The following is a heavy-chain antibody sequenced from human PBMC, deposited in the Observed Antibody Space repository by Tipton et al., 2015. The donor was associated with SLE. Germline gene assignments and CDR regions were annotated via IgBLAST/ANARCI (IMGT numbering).Heavy chain of an antibody. CDR2: ISSSGSTI. CDR1: GFTFSSYE. CDR3: ARSIAAAGSASAPTLFPLVS. V-gene: IGHV3-48*03. J-gene: IGHJ5*01. Sequence: GSLRLSCAASGFTFSSYEMNWVRQAPGKGLEWVSYISSSGSTIYYADSVKGRFTISRDNAKNSLYLQMNSLRAEDTAVYYCARSIAAAGSASAPTLFPLVSW. D-gene: IGHD6-13*01.